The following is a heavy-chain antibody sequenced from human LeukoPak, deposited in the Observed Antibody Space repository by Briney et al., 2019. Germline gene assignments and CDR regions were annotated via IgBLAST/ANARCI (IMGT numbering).Heavy chain of an antibody. CDR3: ARQVGSGSYYYYYYYMDV. CDR1: GDSVSSNSAA. D-gene: IGHD3-10*01. Sequence: SQTLSLTCAISGDSVSSNSAAWNWIRQSPSRGLEWLGRTYYRSKWYNDYAVSVKSRITINPDTSKNQFSLQLNSVTPEETAVYYCARQVGSGSYYYYYYYMDVWGKGTTVTISS. CDR2: TYYRSKWYN. J-gene: IGHJ6*03. V-gene: IGHV6-1*01.